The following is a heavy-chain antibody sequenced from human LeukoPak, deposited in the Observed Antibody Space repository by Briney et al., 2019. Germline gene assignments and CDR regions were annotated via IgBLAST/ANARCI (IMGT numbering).Heavy chain of an antibody. CDR3: ARRTGYYTPTSNFDY. J-gene: IGHJ4*02. Sequence: GASVRVSCTASGYTFISYGISWVRQAPGQGLEWMGWISAYNGNTNYAQKLQGRVTMATDTSTSTAYMELRSLRSDDTAVYYCARRTGYYTPTSNFDYWGQGTLVTVSS. CDR1: GYTFISYG. V-gene: IGHV1-18*04. CDR2: ISAYNGNT. D-gene: IGHD3/OR15-3a*01.